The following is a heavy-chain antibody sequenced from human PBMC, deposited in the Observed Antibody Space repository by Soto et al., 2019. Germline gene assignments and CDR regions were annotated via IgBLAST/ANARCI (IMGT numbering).Heavy chain of an antibody. Sequence: ASVKVSCKASGYTFTSYDINWVRQATGQGLEWMGWMNPNGGNTGYAQKFQGRVTMTRNTSISTAYMELSSLRSEDTAVYYCARRGPPLIYYDFWSGYFAPPYYYYMDVWGKGTTVTVSS. J-gene: IGHJ6*03. CDR3: ARRGPPLIYYDFWSGYFAPPYYYYMDV. CDR1: GYTFTSYD. CDR2: MNPNGGNT. V-gene: IGHV1-8*01. D-gene: IGHD3-3*01.